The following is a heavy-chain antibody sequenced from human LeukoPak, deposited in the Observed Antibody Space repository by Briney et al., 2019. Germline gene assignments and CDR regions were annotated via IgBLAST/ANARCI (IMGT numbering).Heavy chain of an antibody. D-gene: IGHD1-14*01. V-gene: IGHV3-53*01. CDR2: LYSDGNT. J-gene: IGHJ4*02. CDR1: GFTVITND. Sequence: GGSLRLSCAASGFTVITNDMTWVRQAPGKGLEWVSVLYSDGNTKYADSVQGRFTVSRDNSKNTLYLEMNSLSPDDTAVYYCARGVEPLAANTLAYWGQGTLVTVSS. CDR3: ARGVEPLAANTLAY.